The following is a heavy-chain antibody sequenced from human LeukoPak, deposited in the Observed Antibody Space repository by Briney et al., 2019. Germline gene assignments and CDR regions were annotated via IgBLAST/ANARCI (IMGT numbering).Heavy chain of an antibody. D-gene: IGHD2-2*01. J-gene: IGHJ4*02. CDR2: IYYSGST. CDR3: ASTPTLYCSSTSCVDY. V-gene: IGHV4-59*01. Sequence: PGGSLRLSCAASGFTFSSYAMSWIRQPPGKGLEWIGYIYYSGSTNYNPSLKSRVTISVDTSKNQFSLKLSSVTAADTAVYYCASTPTLYCSSTSCVDYWGQGTLVTVSS. CDR1: GFTFSSYA.